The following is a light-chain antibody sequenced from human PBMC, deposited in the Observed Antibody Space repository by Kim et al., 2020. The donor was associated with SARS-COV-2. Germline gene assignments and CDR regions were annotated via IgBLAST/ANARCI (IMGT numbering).Light chain of an antibody. J-gene: IGLJ1*01. CDR2: HTI. Sequence: SYELTQPPSLTVSPGQTASITCSGDELGHRYVSWYQQRPGQSPVLLIYHTIKRPSGIPDRFSGSDSGNTATLTISGTQAMDEADYYCQAWDSSSYVFGTG. CDR1: ELGHRY. V-gene: IGLV3-1*01. CDR3: QAWDSSSYV.